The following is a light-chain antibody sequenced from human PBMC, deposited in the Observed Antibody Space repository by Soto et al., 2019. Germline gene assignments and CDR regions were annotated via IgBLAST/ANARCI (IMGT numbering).Light chain of an antibody. CDR3: QQSYRTPYT. Sequence: IQMTQSPSSLSASVGDRVTITCRASQRIGTYLYRYQQRPGKAPKLLISPISTLQRGVPSRFSGGGTRTDFALTITGLHPEDFATYYCQQSYRTPYTFGQGTKLEIK. CDR1: QRIGTY. V-gene: IGKV1-39*01. CDR2: PIS. J-gene: IGKJ2*01.